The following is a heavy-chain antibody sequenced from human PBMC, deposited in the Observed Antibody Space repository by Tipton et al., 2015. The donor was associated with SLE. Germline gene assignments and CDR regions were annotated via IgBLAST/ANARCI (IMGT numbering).Heavy chain of an antibody. CDR1: GASITNYY. D-gene: IGHD6-6*01. J-gene: IGHJ2*01. CDR3: ARGGASSKCFDL. Sequence: TLSLTCTVSGASITNYYWSWIRQPPGKGLEWIAFIHYSGATNYNPSLKSRVTISVDTSKNQFSLKVTSVTAADTAVYYCARGGASSKCFDLWGRGTLLTVSS. CDR2: IHYSGAT. V-gene: IGHV4-59*01.